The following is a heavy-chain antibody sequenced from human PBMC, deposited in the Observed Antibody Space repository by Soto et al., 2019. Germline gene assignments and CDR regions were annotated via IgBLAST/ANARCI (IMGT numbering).Heavy chain of an antibody. CDR1: GGTFSSYA. CDR3: ARKREYYYDSSGPYYFDY. Sequence: SVKVSCKASGGTFSSYAISWVRQAPGQGLEWMGGIIPIFGTANYAQKFQGRVTITADESTSTAYMELSSLRSEDTAVYYCARKREYYYDSSGPYYFDYWGQGTLVTVSS. CDR2: IIPIFGTA. J-gene: IGHJ4*02. D-gene: IGHD3-22*01. V-gene: IGHV1-69*13.